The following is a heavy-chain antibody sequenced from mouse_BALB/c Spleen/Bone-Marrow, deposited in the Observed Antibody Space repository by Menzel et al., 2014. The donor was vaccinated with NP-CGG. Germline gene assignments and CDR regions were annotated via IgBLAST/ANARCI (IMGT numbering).Heavy chain of an antibody. CDR2: IYPGDGDT. Sequence: QVQLQQSGAELVRPGSSVKISCKASGYAFGAYWMNWVKQRPGQGLEWIGQIYPGDGDTNYNGKFKGKATLTADKSSSTAYMQLSSLTSGDSAVYFCTRSTATFDYWGQGTTLTVSS. V-gene: IGHV1-80*01. CDR1: GYAFGAYW. CDR3: TRSTATFDY. J-gene: IGHJ2*01. D-gene: IGHD1-2*01.